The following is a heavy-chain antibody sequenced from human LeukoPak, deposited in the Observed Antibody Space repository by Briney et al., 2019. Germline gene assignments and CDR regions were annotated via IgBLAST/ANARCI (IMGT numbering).Heavy chain of an antibody. CDR1: GFTVSSNY. Sequence: GSLRLSCAASGFTVSSNYMSWVRQAPGKGLEWIGEIYHSGSTNYNPSLKSRVTISVDKSKNQFSLKLSSVTAADTAVYYCARVWFGELVDYWGQGTLVTVSS. V-gene: IGHV4-4*02. J-gene: IGHJ4*02. CDR3: ARVWFGELVDY. CDR2: IYHSGST. D-gene: IGHD3-10*01.